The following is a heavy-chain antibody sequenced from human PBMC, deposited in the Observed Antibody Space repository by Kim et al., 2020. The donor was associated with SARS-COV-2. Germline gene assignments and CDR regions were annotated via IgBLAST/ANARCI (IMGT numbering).Heavy chain of an antibody. D-gene: IGHD2-8*01. J-gene: IGHJ6*02. CDR2: IYSGGST. CDR3: ARGYCTTFSYYYYGMDV. Sequence: GGSLRLSCAASGFTVSSNYMSWVRQAPGKGLEWVSVIYSGGSTYYADSVKGRFTISRDNSKNTLYLQMNSLRAEDTAVYYCARGYCTTFSYYYYGMDVWGQGTTVTVSS. CDR1: GFTVSSNY. V-gene: IGHV3-66*01.